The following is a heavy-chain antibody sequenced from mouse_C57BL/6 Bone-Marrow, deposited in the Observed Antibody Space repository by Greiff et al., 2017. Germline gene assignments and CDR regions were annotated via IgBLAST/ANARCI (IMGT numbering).Heavy chain of an antibody. V-gene: IGHV2-2*01. J-gene: IGHJ4*01. CDR2: IWSGGST. CDR1: GFSLTSYG. CDR3: ARKRDYCAMDY. Sequence: QVQLQQSGPGLVQPSQSLSITCTVSGFSLTSYGVHWVRQSPGKGLEWLGEIWSGGSTDYNAAFISRLSIIRDNSKSQVFIQMNGLQAEDTAIYYCARKRDYCAMDYWGQGTSVTVSS.